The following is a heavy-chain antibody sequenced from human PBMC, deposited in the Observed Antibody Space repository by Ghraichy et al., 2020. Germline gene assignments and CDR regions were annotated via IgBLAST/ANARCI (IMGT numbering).Heavy chain of an antibody. CDR2: IRYDGNNK. CDR3: AKVSCSGGCCSPTYWYFDL. CDR1: GFTFSSYG. D-gene: IGHD2-15*01. V-gene: IGHV3-30*02. Sequence: GGSLRLSCAASGFTFSSYGMHWVRQAPGKGLEWVAFIRYDGNNKYYADSVKGRFTISRDNYKNTLYLQMNSMRAEDTAVYYCAKVSCSGGCCSPTYWYFDLWGRGTLVTVSS. J-gene: IGHJ2*01.